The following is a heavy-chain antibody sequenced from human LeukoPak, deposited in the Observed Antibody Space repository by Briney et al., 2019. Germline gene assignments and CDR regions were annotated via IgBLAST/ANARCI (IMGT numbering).Heavy chain of an antibody. V-gene: IGHV1-69*01. D-gene: IGHD3-22*01. J-gene: IGHJ5*02. CDR2: IIPIFGTA. CDR3: ARQYDSSGYTPYNWFDP. Sequence: SVKVSCKASGGTFISYAISWVRQAPGQGLEWMGGIIPIFGTANYAQKFQGRVTITADESTSTAYMELSSLRSEDTAVYYCARQYDSSGYTPYNWFDPWGQGTLVTVSS. CDR1: GGTFISYA.